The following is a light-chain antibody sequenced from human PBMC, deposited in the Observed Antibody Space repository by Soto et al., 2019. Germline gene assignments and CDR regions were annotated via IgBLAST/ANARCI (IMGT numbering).Light chain of an antibody. Sequence: EIVLTQSPATLSLSPGERATLSCRASQSVSSYLAWYQQKPDQAPRLLIYDASNRATGIPARFSGSGSGTDFTLTISSVESEDFAVSKCQRSSNGPPKWTFRQGTKLDIK. V-gene: IGKV3-11*01. CDR2: DAS. CDR1: QSVSSY. J-gene: IGKJ1*01. CDR3: QRSSNGPPKWT.